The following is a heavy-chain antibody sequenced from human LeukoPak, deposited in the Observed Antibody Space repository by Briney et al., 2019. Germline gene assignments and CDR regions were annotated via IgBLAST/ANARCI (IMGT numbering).Heavy chain of an antibody. D-gene: IGHD3-22*01. CDR2: IWYDGSNK. J-gene: IGHJ4*02. V-gene: IGHV3-30*02. CDR1: GFTFRNYG. CDR3: ARDMIVVAYYFDY. Sequence: GGSLRLSCAASGFTFRNYGMNWVRQAPGKGLEWVTIIWYDGSNKYYADSVKGRFTISRDNSKNTLYLQMNSLRAEDTAVYYCARDMIVVAYYFDYWGQGTLVTVSS.